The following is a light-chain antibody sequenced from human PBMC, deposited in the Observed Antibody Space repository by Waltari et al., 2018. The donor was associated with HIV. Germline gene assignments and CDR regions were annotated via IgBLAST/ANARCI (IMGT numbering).Light chain of an antibody. CDR3: SSYTHNSTYV. J-gene: IGLJ1*01. CDR2: EVS. Sequence: QSALTQPASVSGSPGQSITISYTGTSSDVGDYNSVSWYQQHPGKAPTVIIHEVSNRPSGVSDRFSGSKSGNTASLTISGLQAEDEADYYCSSYTHNSTYVFGTGTTVTVL. V-gene: IGLV2-14*01. CDR1: SSDVGDYNS.